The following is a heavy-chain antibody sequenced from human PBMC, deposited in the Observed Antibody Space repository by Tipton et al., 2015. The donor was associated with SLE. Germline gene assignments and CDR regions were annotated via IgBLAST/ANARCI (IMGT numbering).Heavy chain of an antibody. CDR1: GGSISSGSYY. J-gene: IGHJ4*02. V-gene: IGHV4-61*09. CDR2: IYTSGST. Sequence: TLSLTCTVSGGSISSGSYYWSWIRQPAGKGLEWIGYIYTSGSTYYNPSLKSRVTISVDTSKNQFSLKLSSVTAADTAVYYCARGGIVGARNWGQGTLVTVSS. D-gene: IGHD1-26*01. CDR3: ARGGIVGARN.